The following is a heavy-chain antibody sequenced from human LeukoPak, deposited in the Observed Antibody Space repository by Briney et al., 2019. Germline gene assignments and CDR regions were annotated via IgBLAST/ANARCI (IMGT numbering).Heavy chain of an antibody. CDR3: ARDWGRGYQRSFDY. V-gene: IGHV4-59*01. CDR1: GGSISSYY. CDR2: IHYSGNT. Sequence: SETQSLTCSVSGGSISSYYWTWIRQPPGKGLEWIGYIHYSGNTNYNPSLKSRVTISVDTSKNQFSLKLSSVTAADTAVYYCARDWGRGYQRSFDYWGQGTLVTVSS. D-gene: IGHD3-22*01. J-gene: IGHJ4*02.